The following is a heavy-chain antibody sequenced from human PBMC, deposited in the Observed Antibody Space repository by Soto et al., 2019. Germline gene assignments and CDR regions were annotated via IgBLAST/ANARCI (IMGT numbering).Heavy chain of an antibody. D-gene: IGHD2-21*02. CDR1: GGSSRSRDG. CDR2: ISDSGST. V-gene: IGHV4-4*02. Sequence: SETQSLTCAVSGGSSRSRDGWTWIRQPPGKEPEYIGYISDSGSTYYNPSLRGRVIISVDTSKKQFSLKLTSVTAADTAFYYCAGDRGDSIEYWGQGIQVTVSS. J-gene: IGHJ4*02. CDR3: AGDRGDSIEY.